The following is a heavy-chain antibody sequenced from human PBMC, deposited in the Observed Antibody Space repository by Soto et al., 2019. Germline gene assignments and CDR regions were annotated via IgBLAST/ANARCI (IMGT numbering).Heavy chain of an antibody. CDR2: IYKSATT. J-gene: IGHJ5*01. CDR3: ARGRYCLTGRCFPNWFDS. Sequence: SETLSLTCSVSGDSISNLDYFWAWIRQPPGQALEYIGYIYKSATTYYNPSFESRVAISVDTSKSQFSLNVTSVTAADTAVYFCARGRYCLTGRCFPNWFDSWVQGALVTVSS. V-gene: IGHV4-30-4*01. CDR1: GDSISNLDYF. D-gene: IGHD7-27*01.